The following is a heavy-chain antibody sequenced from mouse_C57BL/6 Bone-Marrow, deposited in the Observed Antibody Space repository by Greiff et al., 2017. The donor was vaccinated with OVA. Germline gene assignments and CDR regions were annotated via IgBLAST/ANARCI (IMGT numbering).Heavy chain of an antibody. J-gene: IGHJ3*01. CDR2: INPNNGGT. CDR3: ARYLLFAY. Sequence: EVQLQQSGPELVKPGASVKISCKASGYTFTDYYMNWVKQSHGKSLEWIGDINPNNGGTSYNQKFKGKATLTVDKSSSTAYMELRSLTSEDSAVYYGARYLLFAYWGQGTLVTVAA. CDR1: GYTFTDYY. V-gene: IGHV1-26*01. D-gene: IGHD2-10*01.